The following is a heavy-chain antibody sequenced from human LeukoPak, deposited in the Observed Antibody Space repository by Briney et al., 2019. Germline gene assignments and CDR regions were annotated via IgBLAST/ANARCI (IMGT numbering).Heavy chain of an antibody. CDR2: IYPADSDT. V-gene: IGHV5-51*01. CDR3: ARQGCSGGSCYSGLIVDY. J-gene: IGHJ4*02. Sequence: GESLKISCKGSGYSFTTYWIGWVRKMPGKGLEWMGIIYPADSDTRYSPSFQGQVSISADTSISTAYLQWSSLKASDTAMYYCARQGCSGGSCYSGLIVDYWGQGTLVTVSS. D-gene: IGHD2-15*01. CDR1: GYSFTTYW.